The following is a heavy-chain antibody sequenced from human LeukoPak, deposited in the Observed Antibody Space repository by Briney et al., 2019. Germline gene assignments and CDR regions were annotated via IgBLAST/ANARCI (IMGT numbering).Heavy chain of an antibody. J-gene: IGHJ6*03. CDR3: ARVAAEVVGVPGAIGFGWLRRDYYYMDV. CDR1: GYTFTSYY. Sequence: ASVKVSCKASGYTFTSYYMHWVRQAPGQGLEWMGIINPSGGSTSYAQNFQGRVTMTRDMSTSTVYMELSSLRSEDTAVYYCARVAAEVVGVPGAIGFGWLRRDYYYMDVWGKGTPVTVSS. CDR2: INPSGGST. V-gene: IGHV1-46*01. D-gene: IGHD2-2*02.